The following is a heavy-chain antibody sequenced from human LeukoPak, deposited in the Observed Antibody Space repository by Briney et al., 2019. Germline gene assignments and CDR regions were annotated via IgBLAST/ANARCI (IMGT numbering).Heavy chain of an antibody. CDR1: GFTSSGYW. J-gene: IGHJ4*02. CDR3: ARDGSETYYDFWSGYPPAGYYDY. Sequence: VGSLRLSCAASGFTSSGYWMSWVRQAPGKGLEWVANIKENGREQYYVDSVKGRFTISRDNAKNSLYLQMNSLRAEDTAVYYCARDGSETYYDFWSGYPPAGYYDYWGQGTLVTVSS. CDR2: IKENGREQ. V-gene: IGHV3-7*05. D-gene: IGHD3-3*01.